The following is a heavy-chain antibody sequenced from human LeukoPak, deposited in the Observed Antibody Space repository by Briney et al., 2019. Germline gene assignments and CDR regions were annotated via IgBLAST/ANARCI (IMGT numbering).Heavy chain of an antibody. V-gene: IGHV3-7*05. CDR2: INEDGTGE. CDR3: AGYSSGWYMTY. J-gene: IGHJ4*02. CDR1: GFTFSSFW. D-gene: IGHD6-19*01. Sequence: GGSLRLSCAASGFTFSSFWMSWVRQAPGKGLEWVANINEDGTGEFSVDSVRGRFTISRDNAKKSLYLQMDSLRAEDTAVYYCAGYSSGWYMTYWGQGTLVTVSS.